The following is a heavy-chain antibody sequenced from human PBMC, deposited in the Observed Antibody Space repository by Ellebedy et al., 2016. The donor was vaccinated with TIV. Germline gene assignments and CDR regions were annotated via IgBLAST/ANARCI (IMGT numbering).Heavy chain of an antibody. CDR3: ARASEWELYYGGYFDY. CDR2: IGTAADT. V-gene: IGHV3-13*04. CDR1: GFTFSSYD. J-gene: IGHJ4*02. D-gene: IGHD1-26*01. Sequence: GESLKISXAASGFTFSSYDLHWVRQSTGKGLEWVSAIGTAADTYYAGSVKGRFTISRENAKNSFYLQMNSLRAGDTAVYYCARASEWELYYGGYFDYWGQGTLVTVSS.